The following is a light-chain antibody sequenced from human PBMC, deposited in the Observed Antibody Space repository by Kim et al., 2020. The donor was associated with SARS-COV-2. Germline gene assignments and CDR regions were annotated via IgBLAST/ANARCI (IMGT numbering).Light chain of an antibody. Sequence: RATINCKSSQSILYSSNNENFLAWYQLKPGQPPELLIYWASTRESGVPDRFSGSGSGTDFTLTISSLQSEDVAVYYCQQYYVTPRTFGQGTKLEI. CDR3: QQYYVTPRT. CDR1: QSILYSSNNENF. J-gene: IGKJ2*01. V-gene: IGKV4-1*01. CDR2: WAS.